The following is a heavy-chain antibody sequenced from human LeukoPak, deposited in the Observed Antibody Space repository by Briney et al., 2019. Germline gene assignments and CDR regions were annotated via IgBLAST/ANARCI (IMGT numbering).Heavy chain of an antibody. Sequence: SETLSLTCTVSGGSISSYHWSWIRQPPGKGLEWIGYIYYSGSTHYNPSLKSRLTMSVDTSKNQFSLKLSSVTAADTAVYYCARVTYYYDSSGYYYYYYYMDVWGKGTTVTISS. J-gene: IGHJ6*03. CDR2: IYYSGST. V-gene: IGHV4-59*12. CDR3: ARVTYYYDSSGYYYYYYYMDV. CDR1: GGSISSYH. D-gene: IGHD3-22*01.